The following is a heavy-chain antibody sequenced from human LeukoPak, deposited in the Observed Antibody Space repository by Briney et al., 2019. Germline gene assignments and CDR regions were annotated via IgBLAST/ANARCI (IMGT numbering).Heavy chain of an antibody. CDR1: GFTFDDFA. D-gene: IGHD5-18*01. CDR2: ISWDSGTI. V-gene: IGHV3-9*01. Sequence: GRSLRLSCAASGFTFDDFAMHWVRQVPGKGLEWVSGISWDSGTIGYADSVKGRFIISRDNAKNSLYLQMNSVRAEDTALYHCVRTQQVYSYGGSGFGCWGLGTQVTVSS. CDR3: VRTQQVYSYGGSGFGC. J-gene: IGHJ4*02.